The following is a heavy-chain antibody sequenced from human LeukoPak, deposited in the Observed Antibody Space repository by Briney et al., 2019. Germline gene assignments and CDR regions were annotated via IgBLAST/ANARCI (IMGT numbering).Heavy chain of an antibody. V-gene: IGHV3-11*06. Sequence: GGSLRLSCAAPGFTFSDYYMSWIRQAPGKGLEWVSYISSSSSYTNYADSVKGRFTISRDNAKNSLYLQMNSLRAEDTAVYYCARGGAVAGRGYPFDYWGQGTLVTVSS. CDR1: GFTFSDYY. D-gene: IGHD6-19*01. CDR3: ARGGAVAGRGYPFDY. CDR2: ISSSSSYT. J-gene: IGHJ4*02.